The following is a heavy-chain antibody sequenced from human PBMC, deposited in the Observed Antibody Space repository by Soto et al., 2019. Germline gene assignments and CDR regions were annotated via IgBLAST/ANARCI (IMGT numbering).Heavy chain of an antibody. V-gene: IGHV1-18*04. J-gene: IGHJ4*02. D-gene: IGHD2-2*01. CDR2: ISANNGNT. Sequence: ASVKVSCKASGYTFTSHYSHWVRQAPGQGLEWMGRISANNGNTNYAQKLQGRVTMTTDTSTSTAYMELRSLRSDDTAVYYCARDYPNQYGPLSYWGQGTLVTVSS. CDR3: ARDYPNQYGPLSY. CDR1: GYTFTSHY.